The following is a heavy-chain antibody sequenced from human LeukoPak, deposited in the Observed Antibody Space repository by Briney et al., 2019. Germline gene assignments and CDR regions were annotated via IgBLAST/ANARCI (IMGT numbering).Heavy chain of an antibody. Sequence: PGGSLRLSCAASGFTFSSYWMHWVRQAPGKGLVWVSRINSDGSSTSYADSVKGRLTISRDNAKNTLYLQMNSLRAEDTAVYYCARDGPYYGSGSYYPDYWGQGTLVTVSS. V-gene: IGHV3-74*01. D-gene: IGHD3-10*01. CDR2: INSDGSST. CDR1: GFTFSSYW. CDR3: ARDGPYYGSGSYYPDY. J-gene: IGHJ4*02.